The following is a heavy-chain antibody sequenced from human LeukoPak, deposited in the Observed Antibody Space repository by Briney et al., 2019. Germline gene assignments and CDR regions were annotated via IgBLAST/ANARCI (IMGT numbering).Heavy chain of an antibody. CDR1: GGSISSSSYY. CDR2: IYDSGST. CDR3: ARVGLMVATSGASGGTYYYHFYYMDV. D-gene: IGHD5-12*01. V-gene: IGHV4-39*07. Sequence: PSETLSLTCTVSGGSISSSSYYWGWIRQPPGKGLEWIGSIYDSGSTYYNPSLKSRVTLSVDTSKNQFSLKLNSVTAADTAVYYCARVGLMVATSGASGGTYYYHFYYMDVWGKGTTVSVSS. J-gene: IGHJ6*03.